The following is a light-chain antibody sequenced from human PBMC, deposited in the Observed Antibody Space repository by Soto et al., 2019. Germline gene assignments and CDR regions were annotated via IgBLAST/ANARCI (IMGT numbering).Light chain of an antibody. J-gene: IGLJ1*01. CDR3: ASYAGGNKV. CDR1: SSDVGGYNY. CDR2: EVT. Sequence: QSVLTQPPSASGSPGQSVTISCTGTSSDVGGYNYVSWCQQHPGKAPKLMIYEVTKRPSGVPDRFSGSKSGNTASLTVSGLLPEDEADYYCASYAGGNKVFGTGTKVTVL. V-gene: IGLV2-8*01.